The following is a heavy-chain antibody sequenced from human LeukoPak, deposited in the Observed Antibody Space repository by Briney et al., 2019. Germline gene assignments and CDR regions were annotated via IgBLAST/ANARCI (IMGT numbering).Heavy chain of an antibody. D-gene: IGHD5-24*01. Sequence: GRSLRLSCVASGFPFSSYWMTWVRQAPGKGLEWVANIKQDGSRKSYVDSVKGRFTISRDNAKNSLYLQMNSLRAEDTANYCTRVGYIDEGIDYWGQGTLVTVSS. CDR3: TRVGYIDEGIDY. J-gene: IGHJ4*02. CDR2: IKQDGSRK. V-gene: IGHV3-7*04. CDR1: GFPFSSYW.